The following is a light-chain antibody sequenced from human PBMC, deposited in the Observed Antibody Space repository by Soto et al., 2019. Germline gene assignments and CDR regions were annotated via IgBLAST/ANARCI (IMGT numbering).Light chain of an antibody. CDR1: QSVTSNH. V-gene: IGKV3-20*01. CDR2: CAS. CDR3: QQYGSSPFT. Sequence: EILLTQSPGTLSLSPGERASLSCRATQSVTSNHLAWYQQKPGQAPRLLIHCASSRATGIPDRFSGGGAGTDFTLTISRLEPEDFAVYYWQQYGSSPFTCGQGTKLETK. J-gene: IGKJ2*01.